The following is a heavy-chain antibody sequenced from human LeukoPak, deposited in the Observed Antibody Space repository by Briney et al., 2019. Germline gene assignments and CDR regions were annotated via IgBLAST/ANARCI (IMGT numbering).Heavy chain of an antibody. V-gene: IGHV4-39*01. D-gene: IGHD3-3*01. CDR1: GGSISSSSYY. CDR3: TRGSYDVWTGYSTLGEY. Sequence: SETLSLTCTVSGGSISSSSYYRGWIRQPPGKGLEWIGNIYYSGSTYYNPSLKSRLTISLDTSQGQFSLRLSSVTAADTALYYCTRGSYDVWTGYSTLGEYWGQGALVTVSS. CDR2: IYYSGST. J-gene: IGHJ4*02.